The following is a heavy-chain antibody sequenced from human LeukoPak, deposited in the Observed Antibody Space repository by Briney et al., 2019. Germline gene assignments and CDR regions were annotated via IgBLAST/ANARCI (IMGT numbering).Heavy chain of an antibody. J-gene: IGHJ4*02. CDR3: AKSRYGDYDLGY. D-gene: IGHD4-17*01. V-gene: IGHV3-30*18. Sequence: GGSLRLSCAASGFTFSSYGMHWVRQAPGKGLEWVAVISYDGSNKYYADSVKGRFTISRDNSKNTLYLQMNSLRAEDTAVYYCAKSRYGDYDLGYWGQGALVTVSS. CDR2: ISYDGSNK. CDR1: GFTFSSYG.